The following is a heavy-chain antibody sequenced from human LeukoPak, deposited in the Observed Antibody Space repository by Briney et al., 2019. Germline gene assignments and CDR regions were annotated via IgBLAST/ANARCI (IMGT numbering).Heavy chain of an antibody. D-gene: IGHD3-10*01. CDR1: SGSLTNYY. V-gene: IGHV4-59*01. CDR3: ARGALLWFGDRMEYYFDY. Sequence: SETLSLTCTVSSGSLTNYYWSWIRQPPGKGLEWIGFIYYSGNTNYNPSLKSRVTISVDTSKNQFSLKLSSMTAADTAVYYCARGALLWFGDRMEYYFDYWGQGTLLTVSS. CDR2: IYYSGNT. J-gene: IGHJ4*02.